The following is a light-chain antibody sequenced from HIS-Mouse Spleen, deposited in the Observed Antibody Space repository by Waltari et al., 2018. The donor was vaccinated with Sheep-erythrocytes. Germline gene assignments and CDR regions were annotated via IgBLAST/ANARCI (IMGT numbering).Light chain of an antibody. V-gene: IGLV3-1*01. Sequence: QPPSVSVSPGQTASITCSGAKLGDKYACWYQQKPGQSPVLVIYQDSKRPSGIPERFSGSNSGNTATLTISGTQAMDEADYYCQAWDSSTAWVFGGGTKLTVL. J-gene: IGLJ3*02. CDR3: QAWDSSTAWV. CDR2: QDS. CDR1: KLGDKY.